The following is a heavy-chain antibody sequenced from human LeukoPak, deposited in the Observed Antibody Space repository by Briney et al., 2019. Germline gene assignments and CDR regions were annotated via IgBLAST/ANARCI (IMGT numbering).Heavy chain of an antibody. V-gene: IGHV3-23*01. Sequence: PGGSLRLSCAASGFTFSNYAMTWVRQAPGKGLEWVSALSGSGNGTYYADSVEGRFTISRDNSKNTLYLRMNSLRAEDTAVYYCAKDTAALSFVIDSWGQGTLVTVSS. D-gene: IGHD2-15*01. J-gene: IGHJ4*02. CDR3: AKDTAALSFVIDS. CDR1: GFTFSNYA. CDR2: LSGSGNGT.